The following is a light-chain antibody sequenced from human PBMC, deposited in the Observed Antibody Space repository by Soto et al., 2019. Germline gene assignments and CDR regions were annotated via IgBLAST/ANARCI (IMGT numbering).Light chain of an antibody. CDR1: SSNIEGNT. V-gene: IGLV1-44*01. CDR2: IDH. Sequence: QSVLTQPPSLSGTPGQSVTISCSGSSSNIEGNTVHWYQHLPGTAPKLLIYIDHNRPSGIPDRFSGSKSGTSASLAISGLQSEDEADYYCATWDDDLSAAVFGGGTQLIVL. CDR3: ATWDDDLSAAV. J-gene: IGLJ7*01.